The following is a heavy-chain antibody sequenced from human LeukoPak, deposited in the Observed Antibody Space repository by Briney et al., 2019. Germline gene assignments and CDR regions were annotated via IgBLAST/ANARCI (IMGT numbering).Heavy chain of an antibody. Sequence: ASVKVSCKASGYTFTNYNISWVRQAPGQGLEWMGWISAYNGNTNYAQKLQGRVTMTTDTSTSTAYMELRSLRSDDTAVYYCARDLIAVAGPYYYYGMDVWGQGTTVTVSS. CDR3: ARDLIAVAGPYYYYGMDV. CDR2: ISAYNGNT. CDR1: GYTFTNYN. V-gene: IGHV1-18*01. D-gene: IGHD6-19*01. J-gene: IGHJ6*02.